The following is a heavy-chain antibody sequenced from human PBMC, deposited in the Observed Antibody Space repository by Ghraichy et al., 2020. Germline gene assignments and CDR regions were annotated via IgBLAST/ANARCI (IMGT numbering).Heavy chain of an antibody. J-gene: IGHJ6*04. Sequence: GGSLRLSCVVSGFTFDRHDMTWVRQAAGKGLEWVSYISSSSMTIFYGDSVKGRFTISRDNAKNSLYLQMNSLRDEDTAVYYCARDLASPYSGRDVWGEGTTVTVSS. V-gene: IGHV3-48*02. CDR1: GFTFDRHD. CDR3: ARDLASPYSGRDV. CDR2: ISSSSMTI.